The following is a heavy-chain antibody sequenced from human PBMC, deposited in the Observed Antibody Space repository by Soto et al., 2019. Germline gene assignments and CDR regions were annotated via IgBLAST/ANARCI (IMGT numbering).Heavy chain of an antibody. V-gene: IGHV1-69*13. CDR3: ARATLQGDIVVVPPPKCGLDV. J-gene: IGHJ6*02. D-gene: IGHD2-15*01. CDR2: IIPIFGTA. Sequence: SVKVSCKASGGTFSSYAISWVRQAPGQGLEWMGGIIPIFGTANYAQKFQGRVTITADESTSTAYMELSSLRSEDTAVYYCARATLQGDIVVVPPPKCGLDVWGQGTTVTVSS. CDR1: GGTFSSYA.